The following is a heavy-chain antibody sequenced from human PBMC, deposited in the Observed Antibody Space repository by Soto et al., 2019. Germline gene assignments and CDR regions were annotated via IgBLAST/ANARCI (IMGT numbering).Heavy chain of an antibody. D-gene: IGHD5-12*01. V-gene: IGHV4-4*07. J-gene: IGHJ4*02. CDR1: GGSINTFY. CDR3: AREGSYSAYNFAHGIQLWSFDF. CDR2: IFSSGST. Sequence: SETLSLTCTVSGGSINTFYWSWVRQPAGTGLEWIGRIFSSGSTSFNPSLESRVAMSVDTSKNHFPLNLRSVTAADMAVYYCAREGSYSAYNFAHGIQLWSFDFWGQGALVTVSS.